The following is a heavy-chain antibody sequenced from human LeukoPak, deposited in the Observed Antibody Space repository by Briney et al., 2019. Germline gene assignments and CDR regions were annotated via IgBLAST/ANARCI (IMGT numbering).Heavy chain of an antibody. CDR1: GGSIRSYY. CDR3: ARVGITIFGVGPEYFQH. D-gene: IGHD3-3*01. J-gene: IGHJ1*01. V-gene: IGHV4-59*01. CDR2: IYYTGST. Sequence: PSETLSLTCTVSGGSIRSYYWSWIRQPPGKGLEWIGSIYYTGSTNYNPSLKSRVTISVDTSKNQFSLKLTSVTAADTAVYYCARVGITIFGVGPEYFQHWGQGTLVTVSS.